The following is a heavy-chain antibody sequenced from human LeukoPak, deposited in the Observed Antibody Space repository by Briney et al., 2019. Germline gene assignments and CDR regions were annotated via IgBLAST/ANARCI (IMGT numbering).Heavy chain of an antibody. CDR1: GYTFTSYG. CDR3: ASDPNGDFPTSNDY. J-gene: IGHJ4*02. D-gene: IGHD4-17*01. Sequence: ASVKVSCKASGYTFTSYGISWVRQAPGQGLEWMGWISAYNGNTNYAQKLQGRVTMTTDTSTSTAYMELRSLRSDDTAVYYCASDPNGDFPTSNDYWGQGTLVTVSS. V-gene: IGHV1-18*01. CDR2: ISAYNGNT.